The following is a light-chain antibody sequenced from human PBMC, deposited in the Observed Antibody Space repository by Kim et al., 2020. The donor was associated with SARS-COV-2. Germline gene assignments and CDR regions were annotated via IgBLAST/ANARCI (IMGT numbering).Light chain of an antibody. J-gene: IGLJ3*02. CDR2: SDD. Sequence: GQEITISCAGSSATDGLNTVNWYQQLPGTAPKLLIYSDDQLPSGVPGRFSGSKSGTSASLVISGLQPKDEADYYCAAWDDSLNGRVFGGGTQLTVL. V-gene: IGLV1-44*01. CDR3: AAWDDSLNGRV. CDR1: SATDGLNT.